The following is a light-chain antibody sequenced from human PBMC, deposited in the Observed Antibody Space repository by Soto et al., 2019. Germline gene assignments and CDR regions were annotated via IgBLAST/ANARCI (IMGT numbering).Light chain of an antibody. CDR3: QQYAGSPRT. CDR1: QSVSSS. CDR2: GAS. Sequence: EIVLTQSPGTLSLSPGERATLSCRASQSVSSSLAWYQQKPGQAPRVLMYGASSRATGIPDRFSGSGSGTDFNLTISRLEPEDFAVYYCQQYAGSPRTFGQGTKV. V-gene: IGKV3-20*01. J-gene: IGKJ1*01.